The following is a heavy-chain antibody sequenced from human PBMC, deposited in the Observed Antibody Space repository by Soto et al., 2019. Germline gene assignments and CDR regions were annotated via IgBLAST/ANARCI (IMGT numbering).Heavy chain of an antibody. CDR3: ARGEYCSGGSFYSRGGNGMDV. V-gene: IGHV3-33*01. CDR1: GFTFSSYG. CDR2: IWYDGSNK. J-gene: IGHJ6*02. Sequence: GGSLRLSCAASGFTFSSYGMHWVRQAPGKGLEWVAVIWYDGSNKYYADSVKGRFTISRDNSKNTLYLQMNSLRAEDTAVYYCARGEYCSGGSFYSRGGNGMDVWGQWTTVTVS. D-gene: IGHD2-15*01.